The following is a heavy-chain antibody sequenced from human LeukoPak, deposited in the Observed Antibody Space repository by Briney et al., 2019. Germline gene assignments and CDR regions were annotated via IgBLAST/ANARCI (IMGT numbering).Heavy chain of an antibody. V-gene: IGHV3-23*01. CDR3: AKCPYYDSSGNDY. D-gene: IGHD3-22*01. Sequence: GGSLRLSCAASGFTFSSYAMGWVRQAPGKGLEWVSAISGSGGSTYYADSVKGRFTISRDNSKNTLYLQMNSLRAEDTAVYYCAKCPYYDSSGNDYWGQGTLVTVSS. J-gene: IGHJ4*02. CDR2: ISGSGGST. CDR1: GFTFSSYA.